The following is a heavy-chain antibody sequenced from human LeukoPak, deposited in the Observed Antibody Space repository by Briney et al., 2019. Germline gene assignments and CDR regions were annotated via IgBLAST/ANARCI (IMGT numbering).Heavy chain of an antibody. Sequence: GGSLRLSCAAPGFNFNFVWMSWVRQAPGKGLEWVGRIRTKIDGETADYAAPVKGRFTISRDDSKTTLYLQMNSLKTEDSAVYYCTTERNWELLRPYGMDIWGQGTTVTVSS. CDR3: TTERNWELLRPYGMDI. D-gene: IGHD1-26*01. CDR2: IRTKIDGETA. CDR1: GFNFNFVW. V-gene: IGHV3-15*01. J-gene: IGHJ6*02.